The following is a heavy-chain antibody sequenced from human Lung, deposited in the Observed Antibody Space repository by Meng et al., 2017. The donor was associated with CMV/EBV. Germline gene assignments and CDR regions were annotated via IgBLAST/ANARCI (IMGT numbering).Heavy chain of an antibody. V-gene: IGHV4-34*01. Sequence: SETLSLTCAVYGGSFSGYYWSWIRQPPGKGLEWIGQINHSGSTNYNPSLKSRVTISVDTSKNQFSLKLSSVTAADTAVYYCARRENHIVVVPTAISTRNQGYGMDVWGQGTTVTVSS. CDR2: INHSGST. D-gene: IGHD2-2*01. CDR1: GGSFSGYY. J-gene: IGHJ6*02. CDR3: ARRENHIVVVPTAISTRNQGYGMDV.